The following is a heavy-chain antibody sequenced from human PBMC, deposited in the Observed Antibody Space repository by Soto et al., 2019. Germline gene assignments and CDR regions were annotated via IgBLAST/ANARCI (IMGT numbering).Heavy chain of an antibody. CDR2: IIPIFGTA. CDR1: GGTFSSYA. CDR3: ARTIRMEWLPRSGMDV. D-gene: IGHD3-3*01. V-gene: IGHV1-69*13. Sequence: SVKVSCKASGGTFSSYAISWVRQAPGQGLEWMGGIIPIFGTANYAQKFQGRVTITADESTSTAYMELSSLRSEDTAVYYCARTIRMEWLPRSGMDVWGQGTTVTVSS. J-gene: IGHJ6*02.